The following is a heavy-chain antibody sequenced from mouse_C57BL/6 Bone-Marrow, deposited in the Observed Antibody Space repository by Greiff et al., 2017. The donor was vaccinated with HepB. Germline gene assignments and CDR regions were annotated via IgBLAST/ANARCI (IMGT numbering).Heavy chain of an antibody. CDR3: ARRYDYDGAWFAY. CDR2: ISNGGGST. J-gene: IGHJ3*01. Sequence: EVMLVESGGGLVQPGGSLKLSCAASGFTFSDYYMYWVRQTPKKRLEWVAYISNGGGSTYYPDTVKGRFTISRDNAKNTLYLQMSRLKSEDTAMYYCARRYDYDGAWFAYWGQGTLVTVSA. V-gene: IGHV5-12*01. CDR1: GFTFSDYY. D-gene: IGHD2-4*01.